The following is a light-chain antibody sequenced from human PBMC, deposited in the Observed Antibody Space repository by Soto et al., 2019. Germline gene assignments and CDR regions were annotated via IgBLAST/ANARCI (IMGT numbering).Light chain of an antibody. J-gene: IGLJ2*01. CDR1: NSNIGSHT. CDR2: GNN. V-gene: IGLV1-44*01. CDR3: AVWDDSLKGV. Sequence: QSVLTQPPSASGTPGQRVTISCSGSNSNIGSHTVNWYQQLPGTAPKLLIYGNNQRPSGVPDRFSGSKFGTSASLAISGLQSDDEADYYCAVWDDSLKGVFGGGTQLTVL.